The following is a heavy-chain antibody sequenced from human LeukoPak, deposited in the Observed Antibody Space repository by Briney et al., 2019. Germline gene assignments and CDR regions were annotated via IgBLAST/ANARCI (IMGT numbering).Heavy chain of an antibody. D-gene: IGHD5-18*01. CDR2: IYYSGST. V-gene: IGHV4-61*01. CDR3: ARARGYSYGRYYFDY. J-gene: IGHJ4*02. Sequence: SETLSLTCTVSGGSVSSGSYYWSWIRQPPGKGLEWIGYIYYSGSTNYNPSLKSRVTISVDTSKNQFSLKLSSETAADTAVYYCARARGYSYGRYYFDYWGQGTLVTVSS. CDR1: GGSVSSGSYY.